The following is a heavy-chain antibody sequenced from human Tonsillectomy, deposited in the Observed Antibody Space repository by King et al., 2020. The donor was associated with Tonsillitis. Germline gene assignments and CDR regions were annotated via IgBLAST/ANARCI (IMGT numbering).Heavy chain of an antibody. CDR1: GGSISSYY. CDR3: ARSGNWFDP. CDR2: SYYSGST. D-gene: IGHD7-27*01. Sequence: VQLQESGPGLVKPSETLSLTCTVSGGSISSYYWSWIRQPPGKGLEGIGYSYYSGSTNYNPSLKRRVTISVDTSKNQFSLKLSSVTAADTAVYYCARSGNWFDPWGQGTLVTVSS. V-gene: IGHV4-59*08. J-gene: IGHJ5*02.